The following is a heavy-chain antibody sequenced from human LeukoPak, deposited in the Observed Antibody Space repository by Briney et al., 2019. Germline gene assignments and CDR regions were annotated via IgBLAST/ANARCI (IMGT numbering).Heavy chain of an antibody. CDR1: GFTFSSYG. V-gene: IGHV3-48*04. CDR2: VSPSSTTI. D-gene: IGHD2-2*02. Sequence: GGSLRLSCAASGFTFSSYGLNWVRQAPGEGLEWVSYVSPSSTTIYYADSVKGRFTISRDNAKNSLYLQMNSLRAEDTAVYYCARAATKGYCSSTSCYKSGFDPWGQGTLVTVSS. J-gene: IGHJ5*02. CDR3: ARAATKGYCSSTSCYKSGFDP.